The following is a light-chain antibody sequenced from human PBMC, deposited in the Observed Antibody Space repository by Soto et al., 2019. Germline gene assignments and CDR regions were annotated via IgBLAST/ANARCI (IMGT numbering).Light chain of an antibody. V-gene: IGKV1-39*01. CDR3: QQYGSSPRT. CDR2: ETS. J-gene: IGKJ5*01. Sequence: DIQMAQSPSSLSASVGDRVTITCRAGQNIAKYLNWYQQKPGKAPLLLIYETSKLEIGVPSRFAGSGSGTDFTLTISSLQPEDFAVYYCQQYGSSPRTFGQGTRLETK. CDR1: QNIAKY.